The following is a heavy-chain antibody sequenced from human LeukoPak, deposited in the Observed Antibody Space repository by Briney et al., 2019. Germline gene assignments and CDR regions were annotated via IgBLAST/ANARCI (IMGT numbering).Heavy chain of an antibody. CDR1: GGSISSYF. J-gene: IGHJ4*02. D-gene: IGHD3-10*01. CDR2: IYTSGTT. V-gene: IGHV4-4*07. Sequence: PSETLSLTCTVPGGSISSYFWSWIRQPAGKGLEWVGRIYTSGTTSYNASLKSRVTMSVDTSKNQFSLKLSSVTAADTAVYYCARDRGSGIGYWGQGTLVTVSS. CDR3: ARDRGSGIGY.